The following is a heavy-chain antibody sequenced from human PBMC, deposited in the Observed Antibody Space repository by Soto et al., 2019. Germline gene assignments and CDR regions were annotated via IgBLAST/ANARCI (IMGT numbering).Heavy chain of an antibody. Sequence: QVQLQESGPGLVKPAQTLSLTCTFSGCAISSGGYYCSWSRQHPGKGLEWLGYIYYSGSTYYNPSLKSRVTISVDTSKNQFSLKLSSVTAADTAVYYCATYCGGDCHSGHDYWGQGTLVTVSS. CDR1: GCAISSGGYY. CDR2: IYYSGST. V-gene: IGHV4-31*03. CDR3: ATYCGGDCHSGHDY. J-gene: IGHJ4*02. D-gene: IGHD2-21*02.